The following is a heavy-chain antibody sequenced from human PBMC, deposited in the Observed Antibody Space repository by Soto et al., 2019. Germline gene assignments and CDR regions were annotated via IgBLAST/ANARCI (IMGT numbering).Heavy chain of an antibody. CDR2: MNPNNGDT. CDR1: GYIFTSYD. J-gene: IGHJ4*02. V-gene: IGHV1-8*01. Sequence: QVQLVQSGAEVKKPGASVKVSCKASGYIFTSYDICWVRQATGQGLEWVGWMNPNNGDTTYAQKFQGRVTMTSDTSLSTAFMELSSLTSADTAVYYCARAISRNRASGGYWGQGTLVTVSS. CDR3: ARAISRNRASGGY. D-gene: IGHD3-16*01.